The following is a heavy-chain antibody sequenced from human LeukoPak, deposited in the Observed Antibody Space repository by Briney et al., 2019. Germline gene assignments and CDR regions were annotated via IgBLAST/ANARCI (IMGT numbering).Heavy chain of an antibody. CDR2: INTNTGNP. CDR3: AREAADYYDSSTLVDY. Sequence: GASVKVSCKASGYTFTSYAMNWVGQAPGQGLEWMGWINTNTGNPTYAQGFTGRFVFSLDTSVSTAYLQISSLKAEDTAVYYCAREAADYYDSSTLVDYWGQGTLVTVSS. D-gene: IGHD3-22*01. V-gene: IGHV7-4-1*02. CDR1: GYTFTSYA. J-gene: IGHJ4*02.